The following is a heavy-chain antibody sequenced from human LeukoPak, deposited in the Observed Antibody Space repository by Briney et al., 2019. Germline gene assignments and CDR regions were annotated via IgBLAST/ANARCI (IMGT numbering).Heavy chain of an antibody. CDR2: IWYDGSNK. CDR1: GFTFSSYS. CDR3: ARVGSKSSPGYDY. J-gene: IGHJ4*02. V-gene: IGHV3-33*08. D-gene: IGHD6-13*01. Sequence: PGGSLRLSCAASGFTFSSYSMNWVRQAPGKGLEWVAVIWYDGSNKYYADSVKGRFTISRDNSKNTLYLQMNSLRAEDTAVYYCARVGSKSSPGYDYWGQGTLVTVSS.